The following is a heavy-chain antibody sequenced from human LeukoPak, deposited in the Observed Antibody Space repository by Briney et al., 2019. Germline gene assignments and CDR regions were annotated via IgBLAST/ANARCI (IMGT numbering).Heavy chain of an antibody. CDR3: ARQLILWWSKPDAFDI. V-gene: IGHV4-39*01. CDR1: GGSISSSSYY. CDR2: IYYSGST. D-gene: IGHD2-21*01. J-gene: IGHJ3*02. Sequence: SETLSLTCTVSGGSISSSSYYWGWLRQPPGKGLEWIGSIYYSGSTYYNPSLKSRVTISVDTYKNQFSLKLTSVTAADTAVYYCARQLILWWSKPDAFDIWGQGTMVTVSS.